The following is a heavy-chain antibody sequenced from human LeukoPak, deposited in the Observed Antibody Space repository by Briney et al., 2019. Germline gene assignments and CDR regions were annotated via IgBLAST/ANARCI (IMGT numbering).Heavy chain of an antibody. V-gene: IGHV1-69*05. CDR1: GGTFSSYA. Sequence: SVKVSCKASGGTFSSYAISWVRQAPGQGLEWMGGIIPIFGTANYAQKFQGRVTITTDESTSTAYMELSSLRSEDTAVYYCASNRPGYDSSGYPYQRGFDYWAREPWSPSPQ. D-gene: IGHD3-22*01. J-gene: IGHJ4*02. CDR2: IIPIFGTA. CDR3: ASNRPGYDSSGYPYQRGFDY.